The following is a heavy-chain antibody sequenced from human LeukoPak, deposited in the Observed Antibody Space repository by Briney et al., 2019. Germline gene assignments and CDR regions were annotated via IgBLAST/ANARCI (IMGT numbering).Heavy chain of an antibody. J-gene: IGHJ4*02. CDR3: ARGPDSSGYNSEYSFEY. V-gene: IGHV1-69*13. CDR1: GGTFSSYA. CDR2: IIPIFGTA. D-gene: IGHD3-22*01. Sequence: SVKVSCKASGGTFSSYAISWVRQAPGQGLEWMGGIIPIFGTANYAQKFQGRVTITADESTSTAYMELSSLRSEDTAVYYCARGPDSSGYNSEYSFEYWGQGTLVTVSS.